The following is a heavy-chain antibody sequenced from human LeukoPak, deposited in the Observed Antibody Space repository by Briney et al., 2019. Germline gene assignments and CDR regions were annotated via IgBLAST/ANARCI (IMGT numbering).Heavy chain of an antibody. V-gene: IGHV2-70*11. J-gene: IGHJ4*02. CDR2: IDWDDDK. Sequence: ESGPALVKPTQTLTLTCTFSGSSLSTSGMCVSWIRQPPGKALEWLARIDWDDDKYYSTSLKTRLTISKDTSKNQVVLTMTNMDPVDTATYYCARNGYDYGDYVIDYWGQGTLVTVSS. CDR1: GSSLSTSGMC. CDR3: ARNGYDYGDYVIDY. D-gene: IGHD4-17*01.